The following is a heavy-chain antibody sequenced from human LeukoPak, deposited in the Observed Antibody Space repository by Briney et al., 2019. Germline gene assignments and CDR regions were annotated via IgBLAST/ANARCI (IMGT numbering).Heavy chain of an antibody. CDR2: IIPIFGTA. CDR3: AREDIVATMMSRFDP. D-gene: IGHD5-12*01. J-gene: IGHJ5*02. CDR1: GGTFSSYA. Sequence: SVKVSCKASGGTFSSYAISWVRQAPGQGLEWMGRIIPIFGTANYAQKFQGRATITTDESTSTAYMELSSLRSEDTAVYYCAREDIVATMMSRFDPWGQGTLVTVSS. V-gene: IGHV1-69*05.